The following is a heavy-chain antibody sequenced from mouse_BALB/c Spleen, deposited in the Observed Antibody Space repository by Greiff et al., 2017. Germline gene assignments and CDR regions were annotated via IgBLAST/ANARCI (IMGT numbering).Heavy chain of an antibody. CDR3: ARHGYGNLDY. D-gene: IGHD2-1*01. Sequence: EVHLVESGGGLVKPGGSLKLSCAASGFAFSSYDMSWVRQTPEKRLEWVAYISSGGGSTYYPDTVKGRFTISRDNAKNTLYLQMSSLKSEDTAMYYCARHGYGNLDYWGQGTTLTVSS. CDR2: ISSGGGST. J-gene: IGHJ2*01. CDR1: GFAFSSYD. V-gene: IGHV5-12-1*01.